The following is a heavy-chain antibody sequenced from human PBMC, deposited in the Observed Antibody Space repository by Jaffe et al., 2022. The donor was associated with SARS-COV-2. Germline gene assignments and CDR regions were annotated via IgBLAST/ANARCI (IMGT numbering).Heavy chain of an antibody. J-gene: IGHJ4*02. CDR2: IKSKNDGGTA. Sequence: EVQLVESGGGVVKPGGSLRVSCAASGFSFKTYWMSWLRQAPGKGLEWVGRIKSKNDGGTAAYAAPVKGRFTISRDDSTSTLFLQMNSLKIEDTAVYYCTTGSTGAEDYWGRGALVTVSS. D-gene: IGHD3-10*01. CDR3: TTGSTGAEDY. V-gene: IGHV3-15*01. CDR1: GFSFKTYW.